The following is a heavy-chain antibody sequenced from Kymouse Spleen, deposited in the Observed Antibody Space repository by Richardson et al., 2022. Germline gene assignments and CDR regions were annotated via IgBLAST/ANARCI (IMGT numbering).Heavy chain of an antibody. J-gene: IGHJ4*02. CDR3: ARGGSSTSCSFDY. CDR1: GFTFSSYG. Sequence: QVQLVESGGGVVQPGRSLRLSCAASGFTFSSYGMHWVRQAPGKGLEWVAVIWYDGSNKYYADSVKGRFTISRDNSKNTLYLQMNSLRAEDTAVYYCARGGSSTSCSFDYWGQGTLVTVSS. CDR2: IWYDGSNK. D-gene: IGHD2-2*02. V-gene: IGHV3-33*01.